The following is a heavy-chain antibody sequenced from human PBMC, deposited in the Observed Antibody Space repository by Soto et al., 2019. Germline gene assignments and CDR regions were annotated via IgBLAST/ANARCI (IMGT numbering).Heavy chain of an antibody. Sequence: ASGKVSGKASGYTFTGYYMHWVRQAPGQGLEWMGWINPNSGGTNYAQKFQGWVTMTRDTSISTAYMELSRLRSDDTAVYYCARTDPYATALDYWGQGTLVTVSS. CDR3: ARTDPYATALDY. CDR2: INPNSGGT. CDR1: GYTFTGYY. D-gene: IGHD3-16*01. J-gene: IGHJ4*02. V-gene: IGHV1-2*04.